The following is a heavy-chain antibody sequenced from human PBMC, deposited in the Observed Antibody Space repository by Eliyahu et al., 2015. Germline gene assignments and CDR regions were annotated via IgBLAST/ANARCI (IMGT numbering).Heavy chain of an antibody. V-gene: IGHV3-30*01. CDR1: GFTFSTHA. Sequence: QVQLVESGGGVVQPGXSXRLSCAASGFTFSTHAVXXVRQAPGKGLEWVAVISYDGSNKYYADSVKGRFTISRDNSKNTLYLQMNSLRAEDTAVYYCASFYQLHVLPQVAYYYYGMDVWGQGTTVTVSS. J-gene: IGHJ6*02. D-gene: IGHD2-2*01. CDR3: ASFYQLHVLPQVAYYYYGMDV. CDR2: ISYDGSNK.